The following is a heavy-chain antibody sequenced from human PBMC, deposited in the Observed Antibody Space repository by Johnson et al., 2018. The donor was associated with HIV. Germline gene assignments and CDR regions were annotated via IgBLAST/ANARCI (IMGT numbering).Heavy chain of an antibody. D-gene: IGHD3-3*01. CDR3: ARAGGIFGVEDAFDI. J-gene: IGHJ3*02. V-gene: IGHV3-11*04. CDR2: ISSSGSTI. Sequence: QVQLVESGGGLVKPGGSLRLSCAASGFTFSDYYMSWIRQAPGKGLEWVSYISSSGSTIYYADSVKGRFTVSRDNSEHTLFLQMNSLRAEDTAVYYCARAGGIFGVEDAFDIWGQGTMVTVSS. CDR1: GFTFSDYY.